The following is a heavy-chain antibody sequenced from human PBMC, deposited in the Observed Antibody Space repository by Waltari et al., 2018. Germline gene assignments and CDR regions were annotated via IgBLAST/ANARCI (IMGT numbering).Heavy chain of an antibody. D-gene: IGHD3-3*01. J-gene: IGHJ3*02. V-gene: IGHV3-9*03. CDR1: GFTFDDYA. CDR3: AKDRDYDFWSGYPGGAFDI. Sequence: EVQLVESGGGLVQPGRSLRLSCAASGFTFDDYAMHWVRQAPGKGLEWVSGISWNSGSIGYADSVKGRFTISRDNAKNSLYLQMNSLRAEDMALYYCAKDRDYDFWSGYPGGAFDIWGQGTMVTVSS. CDR2: ISWNSGSI.